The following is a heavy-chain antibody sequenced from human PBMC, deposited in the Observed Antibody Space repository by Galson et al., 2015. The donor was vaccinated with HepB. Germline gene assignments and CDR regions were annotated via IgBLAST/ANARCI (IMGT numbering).Heavy chain of an antibody. J-gene: IGHJ6*03. CDR2: INPNSGGT. CDR1: GYTFTGYY. V-gene: IGHV1-2*06. CDR3: ARGEGDFWSGYYTNYYYYYMDV. D-gene: IGHD3-3*01. Sequence: SVKVSCKASGYTFTGYYMHWVRQAPGQGLEWMGRINPNSGGTNYAQKFQGRVTMTRDTSISTAYMELSRLRSDDTAVYYCARGEGDFWSGYYTNYYYYYMDVWGKGTTVTVSS.